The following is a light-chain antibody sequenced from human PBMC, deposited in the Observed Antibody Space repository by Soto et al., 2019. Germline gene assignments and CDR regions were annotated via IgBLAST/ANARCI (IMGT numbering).Light chain of an antibody. V-gene: IGLV2-8*01. Sequence: QSVLTQPPSASGSPGQSVTISCTGTSSDVGGYNYVSWYQHHPGKAPKLLIYEVSKRPSGVPDRFSGSKSANTASLTVSGLQAVDEADYFCSSYAGDYNLYVFGTGPKVTVL. CDR1: SSDVGGYNY. CDR2: EVS. CDR3: SSYAGDYNLYV. J-gene: IGLJ1*01.